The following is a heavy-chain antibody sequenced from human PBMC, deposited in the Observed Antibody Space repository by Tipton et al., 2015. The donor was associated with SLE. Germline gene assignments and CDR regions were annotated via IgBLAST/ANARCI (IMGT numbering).Heavy chain of an antibody. D-gene: IGHD6-13*01. CDR3: ARDGGSSWSLDAFDT. J-gene: IGHJ3*02. CDR1: GASISSGSYY. CDR2: VYSSGTT. V-gene: IGHV4-61*02. Sequence: TLSLTCTVSGASISSGSYYWKWIRQPAGKGLEWIGRVYSSGTTNYNSSLKSRVTISVDTSKNQFSLKLSSVTAADTAVYYCARDGGSSWSLDAFDTWGQGTMVTVSS.